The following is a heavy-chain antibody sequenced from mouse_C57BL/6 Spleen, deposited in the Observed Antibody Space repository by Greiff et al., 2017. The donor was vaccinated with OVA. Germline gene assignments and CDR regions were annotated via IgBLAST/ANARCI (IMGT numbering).Heavy chain of an antibody. Sequence: VQLQQPGAELVKPGASVKMSCKASGYTFTSYWITWVKQRPGQGLEWIGDIYPGSGSTNYNEKFKSKATLTVDTSSSTAYMQLSSLTSEDSAVYYCARCWDYDGDYAMDYWGQGTSVTVSS. CDR1: GYTFTSYW. D-gene: IGHD2-4*01. V-gene: IGHV1-55*01. J-gene: IGHJ4*01. CDR2: IYPGSGST. CDR3: ARCWDYDGDYAMDY.